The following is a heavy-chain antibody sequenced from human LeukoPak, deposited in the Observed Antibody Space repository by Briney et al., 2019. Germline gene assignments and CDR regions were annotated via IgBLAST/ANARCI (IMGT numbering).Heavy chain of an antibody. J-gene: IGHJ4*02. Sequence: PSETLSLTCVVYGGTFSDYYCTWIRQSPGKGLEWIGEINHSGSTNYNPSLNSRVTIPVDTSTNQFSLKLSSVTAEDTAVYYGGRGASDYDFWSGYSPFYFLDYWGQETLVTVSS. CDR1: GGTFSDYY. CDR3: GRGASDYDFWSGYSPFYFLDY. CDR2: INHSGST. D-gene: IGHD3-3*01. V-gene: IGHV4-34*01.